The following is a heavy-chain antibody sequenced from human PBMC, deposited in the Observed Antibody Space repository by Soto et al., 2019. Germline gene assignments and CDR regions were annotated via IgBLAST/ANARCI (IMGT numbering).Heavy chain of an antibody. J-gene: IGHJ6*02. D-gene: IGHD3-9*01. CDR1: GDSIRSGNHY. CDR3: ATVDILTVYGCMDV. Sequence: SETLSLTCTVSGDSIRSGNHYWIWIRQPPGKGLEWIGYIYYSGSTYYSPSLQSRVTISVDTSKNQLSLKLNSVTAADTAVYYCATVDILTVYGCMDVWGQGTTVTVSS. CDR2: IYYSGST. V-gene: IGHV4-30-4*01.